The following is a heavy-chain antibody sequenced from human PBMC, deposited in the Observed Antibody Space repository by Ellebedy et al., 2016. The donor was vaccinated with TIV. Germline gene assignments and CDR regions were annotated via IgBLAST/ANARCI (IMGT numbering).Heavy chain of an antibody. CDR2: INHSGST. Sequence: SETLSLXXAVYGGSFSGYYWRWIRQPPGKGLEWIGEINHSGSTNYNPSLKSRVTVSVDTSKNQFSLKLSSVTAADTAVYYCARDYGGNSFFVGYWGQGTLVTVSS. V-gene: IGHV4-34*01. D-gene: IGHD4-23*01. CDR1: GGSFSGYY. CDR3: ARDYGGNSFFVGY. J-gene: IGHJ4*02.